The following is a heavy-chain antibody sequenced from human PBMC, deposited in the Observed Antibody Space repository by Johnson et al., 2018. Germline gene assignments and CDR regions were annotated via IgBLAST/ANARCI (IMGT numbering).Heavy chain of an antibody. Sequence: QVQLQQWGAGLLKXSETLSLTCAVYGGSFSGYYWSWIRQPPGKGLEWIGEINHSGSTNYNPSLKSRLTISVDTSKNQFSLKLNSVTAADPAVYYCARGRVFTPRSYYYYYMDVWGKGTTVTVSS. CDR1: GGSFSGYY. CDR3: ARGRVFTPRSYYYYYMDV. V-gene: IGHV4-34*01. CDR2: INHSGST. D-gene: IGHD3-10*02. J-gene: IGHJ6*03.